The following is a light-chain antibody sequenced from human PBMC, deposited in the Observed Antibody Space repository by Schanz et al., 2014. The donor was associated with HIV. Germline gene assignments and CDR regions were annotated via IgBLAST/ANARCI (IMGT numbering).Light chain of an antibody. Sequence: QSALTQPASVSGSPGQSITISCTGTSSDIGGYNYVSWYQLRPGKAPQLMIYEVTKRPSGVPDRFSGSKSGTSASLAITGLQADDEADYYCQSYDSSLNTWVFGGGTKLTVL. J-gene: IGLJ3*02. CDR3: QSYDSSLNTWV. V-gene: IGLV2-14*01. CDR2: EVT. CDR1: SSDIGGYNY.